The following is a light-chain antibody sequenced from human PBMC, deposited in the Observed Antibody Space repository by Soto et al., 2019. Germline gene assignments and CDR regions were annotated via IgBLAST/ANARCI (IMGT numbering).Light chain of an antibody. CDR2: DAS. CDR1: QSVSSSY. V-gene: IGKV3D-20*01. CDR3: QQYGSSPSIT. J-gene: IGKJ5*01. Sequence: EIALTQSPGTLSLSPGERATLSCRASQSVSSSYLAWYQQKPGLAPRLLIYDASSRATGIPDRFSGSGSGTDFTLTISRLEPEDFAVYYCQQYGSSPSITFGQGTRLEI.